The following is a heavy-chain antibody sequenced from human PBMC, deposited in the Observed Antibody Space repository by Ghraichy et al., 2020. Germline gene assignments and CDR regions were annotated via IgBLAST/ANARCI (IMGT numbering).Heavy chain of an antibody. CDR1: GYTFSDYA. Sequence: GGSLRLSCTASGYTFSDYAMSWVRQVPGKGLEWVSHISGRGGSTHYAESVKGRFTISRDNSKNTQYLQMNSLKAEDTAVYYCAKDRVGGHGPEFSDEGFHYFDFWGQGALVTVSS. CDR2: ISGRGGST. J-gene: IGHJ4*02. D-gene: IGHD3-16*01. V-gene: IGHV3-23*01. CDR3: AKDRVGGHGPEFSDEGFHYFDF.